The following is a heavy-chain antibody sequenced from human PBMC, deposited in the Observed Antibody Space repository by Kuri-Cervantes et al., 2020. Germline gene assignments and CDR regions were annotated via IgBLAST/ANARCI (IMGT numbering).Heavy chain of an antibody. CDR3: AKMIYSYGTHYFDY. CDR1: GFTFDDYG. J-gene: IGHJ4*02. D-gene: IGHD5-18*01. V-gene: IGHV3-30*02. CDR2: MWYDGSKQ. Sequence: GESLKISCAASGFTFDDYGMSWVRQAPGKGLEWVAIMWYDGSKQYYADSVKGRFTISRDNSKNTLYLQMNSLRPDDTAIYYCAKMIYSYGTHYFDYWGQGTLVTVSS.